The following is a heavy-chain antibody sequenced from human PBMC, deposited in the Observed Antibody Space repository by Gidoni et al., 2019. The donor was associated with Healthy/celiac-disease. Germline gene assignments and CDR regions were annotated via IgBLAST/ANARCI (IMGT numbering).Heavy chain of an antibody. CDR2: MNPNSGNT. D-gene: IGHD2-2*01. J-gene: IGHJ6*02. CDR1: GYTFTSYA. V-gene: IGHV1-8*01. CDR3: ARGYCSSTSCHLMSIERWYYYGMDV. Sequence: QVQLVQSGAEVKKPGASVTVSCQASGYTFTSYAINWVRPAPGQGLEWMGWMNPNSGNTGYAQKFQGRVTMTRNTSISTAYMELSSLRSEDTAVYYCARGYCSSTSCHLMSIERWYYYGMDVWGQGTTVTVSS.